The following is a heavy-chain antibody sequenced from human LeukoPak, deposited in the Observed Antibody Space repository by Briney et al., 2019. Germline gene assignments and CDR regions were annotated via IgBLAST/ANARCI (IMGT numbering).Heavy chain of an antibody. J-gene: IGHJ6*03. V-gene: IGHV3-23*01. CDR3: AKAGRARYYYYYLDV. D-gene: IGHD3-10*01. CDR2: ISGSGGST. CDR1: GFTFSSYA. Sequence: GGSLRLSCAASGFTFSSYAMSWVRQAPGKGLEWVSAISGSGGSTYYADSAKGRFTISRDNSKNTLYLQMNSLRAEDMALYYCAKAGRARYYYYYLDVWGKGTTVTVSS.